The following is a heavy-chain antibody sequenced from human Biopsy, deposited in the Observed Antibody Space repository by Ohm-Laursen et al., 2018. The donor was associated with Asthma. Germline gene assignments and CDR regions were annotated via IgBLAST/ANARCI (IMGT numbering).Heavy chain of an antibody. V-gene: IGHV1-69*06. D-gene: IGHD6-13*01. J-gene: IGHJ6*02. Sequence: SVKVSCKASGYTFTSTVYGISWVRQAPGQGLEWMGGISPVFGSTNIAQKFQGRVTISADIFTKTAYLEVSSLRSDDTAVYYCASPSSSREILYYYYNMDIWGQGTTVTV. CDR1: GYTFTSTVYG. CDR3: ASPSSSREILYYYYNMDI. CDR2: ISPVFGST.